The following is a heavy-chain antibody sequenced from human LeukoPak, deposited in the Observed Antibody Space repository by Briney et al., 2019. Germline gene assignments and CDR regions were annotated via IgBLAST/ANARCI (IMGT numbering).Heavy chain of an antibody. D-gene: IGHD3-10*01. J-gene: IGHJ6*03. CDR2: ISAYNGNT. V-gene: IGHV1-18*01. CDR1: GYTFTSYG. Sequence: GASVKVSCKASGYTFTSYGISWVRQAPGQGLEWMGWISAYNGNTNYAQKFQGRVTMTRDTSISTAYMELSRLRSDDTAVYYCARDAGRLGPPYYYYYMDVWGKGTTVTVSS. CDR3: ARDAGRLGPPYYYYYMDV.